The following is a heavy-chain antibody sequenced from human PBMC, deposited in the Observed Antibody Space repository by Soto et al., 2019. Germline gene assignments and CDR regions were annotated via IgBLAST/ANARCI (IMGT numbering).Heavy chain of an antibody. D-gene: IGHD1-26*01. Sequence: TSETLSITCTVCGDSVSSGDYDWSWIRQTPGKGLEWIGYIYYSGSTNYNPSLKSRVTLSVDPSKNQFSLKLSSVTAADTAVYYCVREAWEGYYGMDVWGQGTTVTVSS. J-gene: IGHJ6*02. CDR3: VREAWEGYYGMDV. V-gene: IGHV4-61*08. CDR1: GDSVSSGDYD. CDR2: IYYSGST.